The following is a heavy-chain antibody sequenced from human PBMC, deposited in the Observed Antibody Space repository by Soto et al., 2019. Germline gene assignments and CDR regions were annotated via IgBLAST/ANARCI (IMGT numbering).Heavy chain of an antibody. CDR2: ISSSSSYI. J-gene: IGHJ4*02. V-gene: IGHV3-21*01. CDR3: ARVNAGYSSGWQYYFDY. Sequence: GGSLRLSCAASGFTFSSYSMNWVRQAPGKGLEWVSSISSSSSYIYYADSVKGRFTISRDNAKNSLYLQMNSLRAEDTAVYYCARVNAGYSSGWQYYFDYWGQGTLVTVSS. D-gene: IGHD6-19*01. CDR1: GFTFSSYS.